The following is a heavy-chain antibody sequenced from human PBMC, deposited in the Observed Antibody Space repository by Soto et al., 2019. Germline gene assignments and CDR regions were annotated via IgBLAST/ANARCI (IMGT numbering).Heavy chain of an antibody. V-gene: IGHV1-46*01. Sequence: QVQLVQSGAEVKKPGASVKISCKASGYSITNHYMHWVRQAPGQGLEWMGIINPSGDITNYARKSRGRITMTRDTSTSTVYMELSSLRSEDTAVYFCTRDGTRGHFDYWGQGTLATVSS. CDR3: TRDGTRGHFDY. CDR1: GYSITNHY. CDR2: INPSGDIT. D-gene: IGHD1-26*01. J-gene: IGHJ4*02.